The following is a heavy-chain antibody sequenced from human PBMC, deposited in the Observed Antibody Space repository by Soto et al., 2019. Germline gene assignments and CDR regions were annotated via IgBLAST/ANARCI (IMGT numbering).Heavy chain of an antibody. CDR3: AKDAYYYDSSGPEIY. D-gene: IGHD3-22*01. V-gene: IGHV3-30*18. CDR2: ISYDGSNK. J-gene: IGHJ4*02. Sequence: QVQLVESGGGVVQPGRSLRLSCAASGFTFSSYGMHWVRQAPGKGLEWVAVISYDGSNKYYADSVKGRFTISRDNSKNTLYLQMNSLRADDTAVYDCAKDAYYYDSSGPEIYWGQGTLVTVSS. CDR1: GFTFSSYG.